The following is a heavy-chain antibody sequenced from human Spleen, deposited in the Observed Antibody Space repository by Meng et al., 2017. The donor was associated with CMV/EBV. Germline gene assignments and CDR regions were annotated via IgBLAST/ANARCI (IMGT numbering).Heavy chain of an antibody. Sequence: GESLKISCAASGFAFSDYYMIWVRQVPGMGLDWISYISRDGRHTYYADSVTGRFTISRDNSKNTLYLQMNSLRAEDTAVYYCAKVPFPGGDFWSGYYYYYGMDVWGQGTTVTVSS. D-gene: IGHD3-3*01. J-gene: IGHJ6*02. V-gene: IGHV3-11*05. CDR2: ISRDGRHT. CDR1: GFAFSDYY. CDR3: AKVPFPGGDFWSGYYYYYGMDV.